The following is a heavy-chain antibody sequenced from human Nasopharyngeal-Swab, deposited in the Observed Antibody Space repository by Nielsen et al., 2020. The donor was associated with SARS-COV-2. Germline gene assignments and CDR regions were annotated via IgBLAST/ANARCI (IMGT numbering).Heavy chain of an antibody. J-gene: IGHJ4*02. V-gene: IGHV3-53*01. Sequence: GGSLRLSCAASGFTVSSNFMTWVRQAPGKGLEWVSLMNSGGSTYYADSVKGRFTISRDNSKNTLYLHMNSLRAEDTAVYYCAKGGVGGWYDLTNPTYYFDYWGQGTLVTVSS. CDR1: GFTVSSNF. CDR3: AKGGVGGWYDLTNPTYYFDY. D-gene: IGHD6-19*01. CDR2: MNSGGST.